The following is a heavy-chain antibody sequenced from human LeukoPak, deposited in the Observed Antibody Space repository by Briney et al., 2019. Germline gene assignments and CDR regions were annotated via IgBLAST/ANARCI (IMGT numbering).Heavy chain of an antibody. CDR1: GFTFSSYE. D-gene: IGHD3-22*01. CDR3: AKDPRIYYFDSTDYGSLDR. V-gene: IGHV3-48*03. Sequence: PGGSLGLSCAASGFTFSSYEMNWVRQAPGKGLEWVSYISSSGSTIYYADSVKGRFTISRDNAKNSLYLQMNSLRAEDTGVYYCAKDPRIYYFDSTDYGSLDRWGHGIVVSVSS. J-gene: IGHJ5*02. CDR2: ISSSGSTI.